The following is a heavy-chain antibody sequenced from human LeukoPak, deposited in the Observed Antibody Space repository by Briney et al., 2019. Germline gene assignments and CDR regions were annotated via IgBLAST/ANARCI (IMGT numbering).Heavy chain of an antibody. D-gene: IGHD1-7*01. Sequence: ASVKVSCKASGGTFSSYAISWVRQAHGQGLEWMGGIIPIFGTANYAQKFQGRVTITTDESTSTAYMELSSLRSEDTAVYYCARDNYAGANWFDPWGQGTLVTVSS. CDR1: GGTFSSYA. V-gene: IGHV1-69*05. CDR3: ARDNYAGANWFDP. J-gene: IGHJ5*02. CDR2: IIPIFGTA.